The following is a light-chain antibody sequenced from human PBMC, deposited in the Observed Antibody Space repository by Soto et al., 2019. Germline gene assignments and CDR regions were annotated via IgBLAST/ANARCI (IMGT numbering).Light chain of an antibody. CDR1: SSNIGAGYD. CDR3: QSFDSSLRDYV. Sequence: QSVLTQPPSVSGAPGQRGTIPCTGSSSNIGAGYDVHWYQQLPGTAPKLLIYRNDNRPSGVPDRFSGSKSGTSASLAITGLQAEDEADYYCQSFDSSLRDYVFGTGTKLTVL. V-gene: IGLV1-40*01. CDR2: RND. J-gene: IGLJ1*01.